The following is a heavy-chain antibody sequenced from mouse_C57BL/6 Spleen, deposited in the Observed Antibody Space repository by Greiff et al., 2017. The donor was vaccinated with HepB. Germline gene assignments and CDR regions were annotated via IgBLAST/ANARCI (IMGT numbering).Heavy chain of an antibody. CDR1: GYTFTSYG. J-gene: IGHJ3*01. V-gene: IGHV1-81*01. CDR2: IYPRSGNT. CDR3: ARSGIYYDYDEFAY. Sequence: VQLQQSGAELARPGASVKLSCKASGYTFTSYGISWVKQRTGQGLEWIGEIYPRSGNTYYNEKFKGKATLTADKSSSTAYMELRSLTSEDSAVYFCARSGIYYDYDEFAYWGQGTLVTVSA. D-gene: IGHD2-4*01.